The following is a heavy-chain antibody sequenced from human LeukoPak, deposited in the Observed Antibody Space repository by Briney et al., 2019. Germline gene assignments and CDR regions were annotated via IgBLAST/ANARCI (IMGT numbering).Heavy chain of an antibody. CDR1: GYTFTGYY. J-gene: IGHJ4*02. CDR2: INPNSGGT. CDR3: ARLVVPAAMSDY. D-gene: IGHD2-2*01. Sequence: ASVKVSCKASGYTFTGYYMHWVRQAPGQGLEWMGRINPNSGGTNYAQKFQGRVTMTRDTSISTAYKELSRLRSDDTAVYYCARLVVPAAMSDYWGQGTLVTVSS. V-gene: IGHV1-2*06.